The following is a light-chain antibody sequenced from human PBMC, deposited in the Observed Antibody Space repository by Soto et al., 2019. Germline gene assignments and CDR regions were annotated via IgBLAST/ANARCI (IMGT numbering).Light chain of an antibody. Sequence: EIVLTQSPGTLSLSPGERATLSCRASQSVSSNCIAWYQQKAGQAPRLLIFGASSRATGIPDRFSASGSGKAFTFTIGVLEPEDFAVYYCQQYGSSLITFGQGTRREIK. CDR1: QSVSSNC. J-gene: IGKJ5*01. V-gene: IGKV3-20*01. CDR3: QQYGSSLIT. CDR2: GAS.